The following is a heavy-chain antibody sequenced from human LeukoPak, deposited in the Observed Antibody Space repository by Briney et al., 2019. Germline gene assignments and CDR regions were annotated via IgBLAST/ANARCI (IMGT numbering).Heavy chain of an antibody. CDR1: GGSISSSNW. J-gene: IGHJ5*02. D-gene: IGHD2-2*01. Sequence: SETLSLTCAVSGGSISSSNWWSWVRQPPGKGLEWIGEIYHSGSTNYNPSLKSRVTISVDTSQNQFSLRLSSVTAADTAVYYCARALNTRVVPSWGQGTLVTVSS. V-gene: IGHV4-4*02. CDR3: ARALNTRVVPS. CDR2: IYHSGST.